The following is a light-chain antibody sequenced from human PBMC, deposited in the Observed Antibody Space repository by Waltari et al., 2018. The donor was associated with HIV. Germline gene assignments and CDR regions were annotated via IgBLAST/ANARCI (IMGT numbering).Light chain of an antibody. Sequence: SYELTQPPSVSVSPGQTASITCSGDKLGDKYACWYQQKPGQSPVVVIYQDSRRPSGVPERFAGSNAGTTATLTISGAQAMDEAYYYCQAWDSSTGVFGTGTKVTV. J-gene: IGLJ1*01. CDR3: QAWDSSTGV. V-gene: IGLV3-1*01. CDR2: QDS. CDR1: KLGDKY.